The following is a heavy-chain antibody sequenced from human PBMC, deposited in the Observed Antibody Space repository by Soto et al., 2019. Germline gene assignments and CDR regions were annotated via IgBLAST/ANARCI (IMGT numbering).Heavy chain of an antibody. J-gene: IGHJ3*02. Sequence: QITLKESGPTLVKPTQTLTLTCTFSGFSLSTSGVGVGWIRQPPGKALEWLALIYWNDDKRYSPSLKSRLTIPKDTSNNHVVLTMTNMDPVDTARYYGAHIRPRREEQLAYDAFDIWGQGTMVTVSS. CDR2: IYWNDDK. V-gene: IGHV2-5*01. D-gene: IGHD6-13*01. CDR1: GFSLSTSGVG. CDR3: AHIRPRREEQLAYDAFDI.